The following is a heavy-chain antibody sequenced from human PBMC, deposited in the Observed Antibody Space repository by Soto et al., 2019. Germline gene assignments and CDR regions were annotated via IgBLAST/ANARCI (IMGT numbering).Heavy chain of an antibody. CDR1: GFTFSSYA. CDR3: AKDGVTYYDILTGYSMPFDY. CDR2: ISGSGGST. D-gene: IGHD3-9*01. J-gene: IGHJ4*02. Sequence: EVQLLESGGGLVQPGGSLRLSCAASGFTFSSYAVSWVRQAPGKGLEWVSAISGSGGSTYYADSVKGRFTISRDNSKNTLYLQMNSLRAEDTAVYYCAKDGVTYYDILTGYSMPFDYWGQGTLVTVSS. V-gene: IGHV3-23*01.